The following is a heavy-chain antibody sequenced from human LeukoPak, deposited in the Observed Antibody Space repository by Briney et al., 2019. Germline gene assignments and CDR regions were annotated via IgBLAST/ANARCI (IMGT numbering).Heavy chain of an antibody. CDR1: SFTVSSNY. V-gene: IGHV3-53*01. J-gene: IGHJ4*02. CDR3: ARDRDSSGWYRR. D-gene: IGHD6-19*01. Sequence: PGGSLILSCSASSFTVSSNYMSWVRQAPGEGLEWVSGIHSGCTRYYADPVKGRFTISRDYSKNTLYLQVNGLRDEDTAVYYCARDRDSSGWYRRWGQGTLVTVSS. CDR2: IHSGCTR.